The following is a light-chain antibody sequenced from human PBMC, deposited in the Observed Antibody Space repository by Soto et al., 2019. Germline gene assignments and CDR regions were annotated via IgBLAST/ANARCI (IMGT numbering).Light chain of an antibody. CDR2: WAS. CDR3: QQYCTTPPT. V-gene: IGKV4-1*01. CDR1: QSVLCSSDNKNY. Sequence: DIVMTQSPDSLPVSLGERATINCKSSQSVLCSSDNKNYLTWYQQKPGQPPKLPIYWASVRESGVPDRFSGSGSGTDFTLTISSLQAGDVAVYYCQQYCTTPPTFGHGTKVDIK. J-gene: IGKJ1*01.